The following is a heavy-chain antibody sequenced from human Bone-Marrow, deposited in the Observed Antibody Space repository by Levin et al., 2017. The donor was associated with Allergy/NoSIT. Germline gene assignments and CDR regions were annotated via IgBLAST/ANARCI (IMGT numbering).Heavy chain of an antibody. CDR1: GFTFTTYS. CDR3: ARAGDHCSGTTCFGGWFGP. CDR2: ISSSSTI. V-gene: IGHV3-48*01. Sequence: GGSLRLSCAASGFTFTTYSMNWVRQAPGKGLEWVSYISSSSTIYYADSVKGRFTISRDNAKNSLYLQMNSLRAEDTAVYYCARAGDHCSGTTCFGGWFGPWGQGTLVTASS. D-gene: IGHD2-15*01. J-gene: IGHJ5*02.